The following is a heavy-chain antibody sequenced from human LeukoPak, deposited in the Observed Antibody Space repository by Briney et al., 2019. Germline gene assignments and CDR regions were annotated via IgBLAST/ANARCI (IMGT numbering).Heavy chain of an antibody. Sequence: GGSLRLSCAAFGFIFNTYEINWVRQAPEKGLEWVSYISSSGSRIYYADSVKGRFTISRDNAKNSLYLQMNSLRAEDTAIYYCARPRSDLYGMDVWGQGTTVIVSS. J-gene: IGHJ6*02. CDR3: ARPRSDLYGMDV. CDR1: GFIFNTYE. CDR2: ISSSGSRI. V-gene: IGHV3-48*03.